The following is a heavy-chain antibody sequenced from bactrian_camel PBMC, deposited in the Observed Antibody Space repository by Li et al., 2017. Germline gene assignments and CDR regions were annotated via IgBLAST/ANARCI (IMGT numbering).Heavy chain of an antibody. V-gene: IGHV3S53*01. J-gene: IGHJ4*01. CDR1: ENTYTGSRNC. CDR2: ITNDGAT. CDR3: AAGWGCTERPGINY. Sequence: HVQLVESGGGSAQAGGSLALSCTYSSENTYTGSRNCMAWFRQAPGKERERVARITNDGATSYLDSAKGRFTISKDNAKNTLYLQMNSLKPEDSAMYYCAAGWGCTERPGINYWGQGTQVTVS. D-gene: IGHD3*01.